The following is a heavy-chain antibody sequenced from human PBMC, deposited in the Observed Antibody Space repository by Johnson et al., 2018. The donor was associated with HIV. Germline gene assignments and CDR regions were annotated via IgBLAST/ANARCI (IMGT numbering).Heavy chain of an antibody. Sequence: QMLLVESGGGLVKPGGSLRLSCAGSGFTFSDYYMSWIRQAPGKGLEWVSYISSSGSTIYYADSVNGRFTISRDNAKKSLYLQMNSLRAEDTAVYYCARPVVADYRGAFDIWGQGTMVTVSS. CDR1: GFTFSDYY. D-gene: IGHD3-22*01. V-gene: IGHV3-11*04. J-gene: IGHJ3*02. CDR3: ARPVVADYRGAFDI. CDR2: ISSSGSTI.